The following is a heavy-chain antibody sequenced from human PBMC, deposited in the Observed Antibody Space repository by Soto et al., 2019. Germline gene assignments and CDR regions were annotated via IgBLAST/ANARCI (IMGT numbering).Heavy chain of an antibody. CDR1: CFPLSSYS. Sequence: GGSLRPSCAAACFPLSSYSMNCVRQAPSKGLEWVSSISSSSSYIYYADSVKGRFTISRDNAKNSLYLQMNSLRAEDTAVYYCARDHDYIWGSHRFDYWGQGTLVTVSS. D-gene: IGHD3-16*02. V-gene: IGHV3-21*01. J-gene: IGHJ4*02. CDR2: ISSSSSYI. CDR3: ARDHDYIWGSHRFDY.